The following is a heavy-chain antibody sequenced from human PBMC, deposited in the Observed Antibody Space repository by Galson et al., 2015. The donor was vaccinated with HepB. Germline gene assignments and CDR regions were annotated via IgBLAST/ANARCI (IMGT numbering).Heavy chain of an antibody. J-gene: IGHJ4*02. CDR1: GFTFSSYA. Sequence: SLRLSCAASGFTFSSYAMHWVRQAPGKGLEWVAVISYDGSNKYYADSVKGRFTISRDNSKNTLYLQMNSLRAEDTAVYYCAGASNPAGFDYWGQGTLVTGSS. CDR3: AGASNPAGFDY. D-gene: IGHD2-8*01. V-gene: IGHV3-30-3*01. CDR2: ISYDGSNK.